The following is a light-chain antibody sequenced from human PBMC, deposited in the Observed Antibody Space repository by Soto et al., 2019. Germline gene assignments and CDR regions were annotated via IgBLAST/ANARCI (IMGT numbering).Light chain of an antibody. CDR1: SSDVGYYNY. CDR3: CSYAGSYAYV. CDR2: DVS. V-gene: IGLV2-11*01. Sequence: QSVLTQPRSVSGSPGQSVTISCTGTSSDVGYYNYVSWYQQHPGTAPKLMIYDVSKRPSGVPDRFSGSKSGNTTSLTISGLQAEDEADYYCCSYAGSYAYVFGTGTKVTVL. J-gene: IGLJ1*01.